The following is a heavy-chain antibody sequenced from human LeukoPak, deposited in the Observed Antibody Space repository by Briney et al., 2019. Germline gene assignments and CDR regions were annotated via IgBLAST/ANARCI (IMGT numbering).Heavy chain of an antibody. V-gene: IGHV1-2*02. J-gene: IGHJ4*02. D-gene: IGHD6-25*01. CDR2: INPDSGGT. CDR3: AVGGYINGWLYYFDY. CDR1: GYTFTGYY. Sequence: ASVKVSCKASGYTFTGYYMHWVRQAPGQGLEWMGWINPDSGGTKYAQKFQGRVTMTRDTSISTAYMELSRLRSDDTAVYYCAVGGYINGWLYYFDYWGQGTLVTVSS.